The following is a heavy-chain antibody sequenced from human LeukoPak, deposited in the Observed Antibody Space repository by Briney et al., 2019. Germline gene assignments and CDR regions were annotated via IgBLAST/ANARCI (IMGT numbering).Heavy chain of an antibody. D-gene: IGHD4/OR15-4a*01. CDR3: ARDDYGGLDY. CDR2: IRYDGSNK. Sequence: GGSLRLSCAASGFTFSSYGMHWVRQAPGKGLEWVAFIRYDGSNKYYADSVKGRFTISRDNSKNTLYLQMNGLRAEDTAVCYCARDDYGGLDYWGQGTLVTVSS. J-gene: IGHJ4*02. CDR1: GFTFSSYG. V-gene: IGHV3-30*02.